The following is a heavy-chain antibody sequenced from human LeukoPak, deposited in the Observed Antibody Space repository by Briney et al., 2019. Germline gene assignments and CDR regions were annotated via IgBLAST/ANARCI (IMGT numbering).Heavy chain of an antibody. CDR3: ASYNQRLSNWFFDL. J-gene: IGHJ2*01. V-gene: IGHV3-53*01. CDR1: GFIVNSKY. D-gene: IGHD6-25*01. Sequence: GGSLRLSCAASGFIVNSKYMTWVRQARGKGLEWVSVIYEGGSSDYADSVKGRFSISRDNSKNTVYLQMNSLRAEDTALYYCASYNQRLSNWFFDLWGRGTLVTVSS. CDR2: IYEGGSS.